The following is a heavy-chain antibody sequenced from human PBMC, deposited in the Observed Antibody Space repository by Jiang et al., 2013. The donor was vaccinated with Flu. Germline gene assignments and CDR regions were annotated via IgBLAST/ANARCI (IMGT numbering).Heavy chain of an antibody. CDR1: GDSVSRNGAA. Sequence: QTLSLTCAISGDSVSRNGAAWHWIRRSPSRGLEWLARTRYGSQWQNDYAVSVKGRITVNPDTSKNQLSLQLNSVTPDDTAVYYCVKGPPAYHYYGMDVWGQGTTVTVSS. CDR2: TRYGSQWQN. CDR3: VKGPPAYHYYGMDV. J-gene: IGHJ6*02. V-gene: IGHV6-1*01.